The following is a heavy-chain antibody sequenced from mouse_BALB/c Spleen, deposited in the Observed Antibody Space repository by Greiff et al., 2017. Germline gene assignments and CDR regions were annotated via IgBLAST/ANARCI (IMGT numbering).Heavy chain of an antibody. CDR1: GFTFSSYT. V-gene: IGHV5-6-4*01. CDR3: TRDDYDYDVPFAY. D-gene: IGHD2-4*01. J-gene: IGHJ3*01. Sequence: EVKLMESGGGLVKPGGSLKLSCAASGFTFSSYTMSWVRQTPEKRLEWVATISSGGSYTYYPDSVKGRFTISRDNAKNTLYLQMSSLKSEDTAMYYCTRDDYDYDVPFAYWGQGTLVTVSA. CDR2: ISSGGSYT.